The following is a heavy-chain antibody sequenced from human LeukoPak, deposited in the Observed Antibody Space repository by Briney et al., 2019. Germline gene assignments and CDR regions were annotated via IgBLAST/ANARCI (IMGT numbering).Heavy chain of an antibody. CDR3: ARDRKSSGWYPPGY. D-gene: IGHD6-19*01. J-gene: IGHJ4*02. V-gene: IGHV3-21*01. CDR2: FSSSGSYI. Sequence: PGGSLRLSCPASGFTFSTYSMNWVRPPPGKGREWVSSFSSSGSYILYAVSVKGRFTISRDNAKNSLYLQMNSLRAEDTAVYYCARDRKSSGWYPPGYWGQGTLVTVSS. CDR1: GFTFSTYS.